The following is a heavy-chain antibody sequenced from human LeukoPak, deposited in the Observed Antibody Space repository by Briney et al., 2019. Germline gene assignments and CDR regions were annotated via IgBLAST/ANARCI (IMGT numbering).Heavy chain of an antibody. CDR2: ISSSSYI. V-gene: IGHV3-21*01. CDR1: GFTFSSYS. J-gene: IGHJ5*02. Sequence: GGSLRLSCAASGFTFSSYSMNWVRQAPGKGLEWVSSISSSSYIYYADSVKGRFTISRDNAKNSLYLQMNSLRAEDTAVYYCARVLGVVVPAAEHWFDPWGQGTLVTVSS. D-gene: IGHD2-2*01. CDR3: ARVLGVVVPAAEHWFDP.